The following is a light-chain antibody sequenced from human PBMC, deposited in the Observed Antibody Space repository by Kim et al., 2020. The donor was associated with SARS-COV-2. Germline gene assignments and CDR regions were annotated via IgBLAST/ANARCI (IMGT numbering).Light chain of an antibody. V-gene: IGLV2-14*04. CDR3: SSYTSSSSWV. J-gene: IGLJ3*02. CDR1: SSDVRGYNN. Sequence: GQSITISCTGTSSDVRGYNNVSWYQQHQSKAPKLMIDDVSKRPSGVANRCSGSKSGDTTSLTISGLQAENGADYYCSSYTSSSSWVFGGGNQLTV. CDR2: DVS.